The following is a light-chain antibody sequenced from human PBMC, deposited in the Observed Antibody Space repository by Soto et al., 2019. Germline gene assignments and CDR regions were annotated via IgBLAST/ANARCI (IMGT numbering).Light chain of an antibody. CDR2: VAS. Sequence: EIVLTQSPGTLSLSPGERATLSCRASQSVSSSYLAWYQQKPGQAPRLLIYVASSRATGIPARFSGSGSGTDFTLTISILEPEDFAVYYCQQYGSSPNTFGQGTRLEIK. CDR3: QQYGSSPNT. CDR1: QSVSSSY. J-gene: IGKJ5*01. V-gene: IGKV3-20*01.